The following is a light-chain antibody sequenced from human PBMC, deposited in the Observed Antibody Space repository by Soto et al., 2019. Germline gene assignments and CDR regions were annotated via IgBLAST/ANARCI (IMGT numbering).Light chain of an antibody. CDR2: GAS. J-gene: IGKJ1*01. V-gene: IGKV3-20*01. Sequence: EIVLTQSPGTLSLSPGEGATLSCRASQSFNSRFLAWYQQKPGQAPRLLIYGASSRATGIPDRFSGSGSGTDFTLTISRLEPEDFAVYYCQQYGSSPETFGQGTKVAIK. CDR1: QSFNSRF. CDR3: QQYGSSPET.